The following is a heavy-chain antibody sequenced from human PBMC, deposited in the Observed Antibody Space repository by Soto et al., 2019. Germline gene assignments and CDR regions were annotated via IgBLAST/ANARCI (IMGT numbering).Heavy chain of an antibody. Sequence: PGGSLRLSCAASGFTVSSNYMSWVRQAPGKGLEWVSVIYSGGSTYYADSVKGRFTISRDNSKNTLYLQMNSLRAEDTAVYYCARSIAVAGTGDYYYYGMDVWGQGTTVTVSS. CDR2: IYSGGST. CDR1: GFTVSSNY. V-gene: IGHV3-53*01. CDR3: ARSIAVAGTGDYYYYGMDV. J-gene: IGHJ6*02. D-gene: IGHD6-19*01.